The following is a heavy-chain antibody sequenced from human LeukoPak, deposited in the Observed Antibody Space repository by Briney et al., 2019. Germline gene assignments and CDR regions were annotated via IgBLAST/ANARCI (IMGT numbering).Heavy chain of an antibody. CDR2: INHSGST. CDR1: GGSFSGYY. J-gene: IGHJ3*02. CDR3: ARLTAGRAFDI. V-gene: IGHV4-34*01. Sequence: KSSETLSLTCAVYGGSFSGYYWSWIRQPPGKGLEWIGEINHSGSTNYNPSLKSRVTISVDTPKNQFSLKLSSVTAADTAVYYCARLTAGRAFDIWGQGTMVTVSS. D-gene: IGHD6-19*01.